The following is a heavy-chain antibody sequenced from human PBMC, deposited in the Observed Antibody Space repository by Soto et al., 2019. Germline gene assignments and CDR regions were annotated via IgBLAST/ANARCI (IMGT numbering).Heavy chain of an antibody. CDR3: ASRVGDFWSGYFYSRYYTDG. D-gene: IGHD3-3*01. CDR2: MNPNRGNT. Sequence: ASVKVSCKASGYTFTSYDINWVRQATGQGLEWMGWMNPNRGNTGYAQKFQGRVTMTRNTSISTAYMELSSLRSEDTAVYYCASRVGDFWSGYFYSRYYTDGWGKGTTVTLSS. V-gene: IGHV1-8*01. CDR1: GYTFTSYD. J-gene: IGHJ6*03.